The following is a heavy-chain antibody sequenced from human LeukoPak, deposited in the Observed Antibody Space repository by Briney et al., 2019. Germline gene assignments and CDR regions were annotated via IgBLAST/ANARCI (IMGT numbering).Heavy chain of an antibody. J-gene: IGHJ4*02. V-gene: IGHV3-23*01. CDR3: AKDMVSYGSKAFDY. D-gene: IGHD3-10*01. CDR2: ISGSGGST. Sequence: GGSLRLSCAASGFTFSSYAMSWVRRAPGNGLAWVSAISGSGGSTYYADSVKGRFTISRDNSKNTLYLQMNSLRAEDTAVYYCAKDMVSYGSKAFDYWGQGTLVTVSS. CDR1: GFTFSSYA.